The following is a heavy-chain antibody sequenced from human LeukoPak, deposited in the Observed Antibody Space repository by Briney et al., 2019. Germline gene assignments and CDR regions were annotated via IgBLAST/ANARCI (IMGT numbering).Heavy chain of an antibody. CDR1: GDSVSSGHFL. V-gene: IGHV4-61*01. Sequence: SETLSLTCTVSGDSVSSGHFLWSWIRQPPGKGLEWIGHAHYTGRTAYNPSLKSRVIVSVDTSKNQFSLKLSSVTAADTAVYYCARQYDSSGYYFAEYYFDYWGQGTLVTVSS. CDR3: ARQYDSSGYYFAEYYFDY. CDR2: AHYTGRT. J-gene: IGHJ4*02. D-gene: IGHD3-22*01.